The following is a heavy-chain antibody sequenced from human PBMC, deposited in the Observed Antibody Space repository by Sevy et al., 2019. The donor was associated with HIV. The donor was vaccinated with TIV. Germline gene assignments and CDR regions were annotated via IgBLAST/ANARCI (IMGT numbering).Heavy chain of an antibody. CDR3: AREGCTRPHDH. V-gene: IGHV3-23*01. Sequence: GGSLRLSCVASGFNFNIYSMSWVRRAPDKGLEWVSTLSFGCGRINHADSVQGRFTMSRDDSKKTVYLEMNSLRAEDTAVYYCAREGCTRPHDHWGQGTLVTVSS. CDR1: GFNFNIYS. J-gene: IGHJ4*02. CDR2: LSFGCGRI. D-gene: IGHD2-8*01.